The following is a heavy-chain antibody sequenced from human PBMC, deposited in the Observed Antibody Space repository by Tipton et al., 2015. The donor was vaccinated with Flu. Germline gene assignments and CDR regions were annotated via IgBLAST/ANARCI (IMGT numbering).Heavy chain of an antibody. Sequence: TLSLTCAVYGGSFSGYYWSWIRQPPGKGLEWIGEINHSGSTNYNPSLKSRVTISVDTSKNQFSLKLSSVTAADTAVYYCARGGRAPLRSSWSNAFDIWDQGTMVTVSS. CDR2: INHSGST. J-gene: IGHJ3*02. D-gene: IGHD6-13*01. CDR1: GGSFSGYY. CDR3: ARGGRAPLRSSWSNAFDI. V-gene: IGHV4-34*01.